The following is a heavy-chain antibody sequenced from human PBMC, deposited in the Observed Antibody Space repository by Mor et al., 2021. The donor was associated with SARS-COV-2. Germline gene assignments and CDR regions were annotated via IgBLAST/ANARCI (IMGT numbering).Heavy chain of an antibody. D-gene: IGHD6-6*01. Sequence: ADSVKGRFTISRDNSKNTLYLQMNSLRAEDTAVYYCARDNWGSSSWFDPWGQGTLVTVSS. J-gene: IGHJ5*02. V-gene: IGHV3-30*01. CDR3: ARDNWGSSSWFDP.